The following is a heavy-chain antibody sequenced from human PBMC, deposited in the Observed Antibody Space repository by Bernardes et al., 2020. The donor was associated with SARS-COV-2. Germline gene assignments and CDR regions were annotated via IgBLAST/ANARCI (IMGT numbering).Heavy chain of an antibody. CDR1: GGSMSRGTHY. D-gene: IGHD3-22*01. CDR3: ARDYNDINGYYYPAFDY. Sequence: NLSRTCSVSGGSMSRGTHYWSWIRQPAGKGLEWIGRIYGTGSTNYNPSLKGRVRMSVDTSKNQFSLQLSSVTAADTAVYYCARDYNDINGYYYPAFDYWGPGTLVTVSS. V-gene: IGHV4-61*02. J-gene: IGHJ4*02. CDR2: IYGTGST.